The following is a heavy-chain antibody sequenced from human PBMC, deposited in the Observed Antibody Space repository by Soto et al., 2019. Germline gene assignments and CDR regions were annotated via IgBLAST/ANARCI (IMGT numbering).Heavy chain of an antibody. D-gene: IGHD1-26*01. V-gene: IGHV1-18*01. Sequence: ASMKDSCKASGYTFTSYGISWVRQAPGQGLEWMGWISAYNGNTNYAQKHQGRVTMTTDTSTSTDYMELRRLRSDETAVYYCARDEGRMGKWPLRDDAFDICGQETMVTVS. J-gene: IGHJ3*02. CDR1: GYTFTSYG. CDR2: ISAYNGNT. CDR3: ARDEGRMGKWPLRDDAFDI.